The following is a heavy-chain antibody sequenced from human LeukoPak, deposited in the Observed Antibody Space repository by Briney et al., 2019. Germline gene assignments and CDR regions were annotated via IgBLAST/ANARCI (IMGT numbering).Heavy chain of an antibody. D-gene: IGHD5-18*01. CDR3: TTVRYRSGFDP. CDR2: IKRDGSEK. Sequence: GGSLRLSCLASGITFSNYWMSWVRQAPGKGLEWVANIKRDGSEKNYVDSVKGRFTISRDNAKNSLYLQMNSLRAEDTAVHYCTTVRYRSGFDPWGQGTLVTVSS. CDR1: GITFSNYW. V-gene: IGHV3-7*02. J-gene: IGHJ5*02.